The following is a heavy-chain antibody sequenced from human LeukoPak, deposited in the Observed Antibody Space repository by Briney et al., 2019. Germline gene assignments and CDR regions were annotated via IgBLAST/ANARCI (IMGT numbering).Heavy chain of an antibody. CDR1: GGTFSSYA. D-gene: IGHD2-2*02. V-gene: IGHV1-69*13. CDR3: ARDHCSSTSCYTLGGFDY. Sequence: ASVKVSCKASGGTFSSYAISWVRQAPGQGLEWMGGIIPIFGTANYAQKFRGRVTITADESTSTAYMELSSLRSEDTAVYYCARDHCSSTSCYTLGGFDYWGQGTLVTVSS. CDR2: IIPIFGTA. J-gene: IGHJ4*02.